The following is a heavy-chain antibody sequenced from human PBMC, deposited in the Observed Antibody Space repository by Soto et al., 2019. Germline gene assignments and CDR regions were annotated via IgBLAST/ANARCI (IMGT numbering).Heavy chain of an antibody. CDR2: ISGSGGST. V-gene: IGHV3-23*01. CDR1: GFTFSSYA. Sequence: VGSLRLSCAASGFTFSSYAMSWVRQAPGKGLEWVPAISGSGGSTYYADSVKGRFTISRDNSKNTLYLQMNSLRAEDTAVYYCAKNCGGDCPFDYWGQGTLVTVSS. CDR3: AKNCGGDCPFDY. D-gene: IGHD2-21*02. J-gene: IGHJ4*02.